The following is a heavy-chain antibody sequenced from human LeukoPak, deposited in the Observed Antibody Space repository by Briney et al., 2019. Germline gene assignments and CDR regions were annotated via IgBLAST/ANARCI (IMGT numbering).Heavy chain of an antibody. Sequence: SETLSLTCTVSGGSISSSSYYWGWIRQPPGKGLEWIGSIYYSGSTYYNPSLKSRVTISVDTSKNQFSLKLSSATAADTAVYYCARHKGGIIVVVPAAGFDPWGQGTLVTVSS. J-gene: IGHJ5*02. D-gene: IGHD2-2*01. CDR1: GGSISSSSYY. CDR2: IYYSGST. CDR3: ARHKGGIIVVVPAAGFDP. V-gene: IGHV4-39*01.